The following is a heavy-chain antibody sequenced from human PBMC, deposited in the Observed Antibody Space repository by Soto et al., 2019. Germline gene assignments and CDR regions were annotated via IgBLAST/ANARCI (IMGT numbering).Heavy chain of an antibody. Sequence: QVHLVESGGGVVQPGRSLRLSRAASGFTFSSYGMDWVRQAPGKGLEWVAIISYDGSLKYYADSVKGRFTISRDNSKSALYLQMNSLRPEDTAVYYCAKDFKVSGSYYASLNYYYGMDVWGQGTTVIVSS. J-gene: IGHJ6*02. CDR2: ISYDGSLK. V-gene: IGHV3-30*18. CDR1: GFTFSSYG. CDR3: AKDFKVSGSYYASLNYYYGMDV. D-gene: IGHD3-10*01.